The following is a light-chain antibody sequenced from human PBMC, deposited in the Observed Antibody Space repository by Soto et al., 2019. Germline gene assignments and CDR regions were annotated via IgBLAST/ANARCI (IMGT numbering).Light chain of an antibody. CDR3: QHLS. J-gene: IGKJ2*01. Sequence: VLTHSPGTLSLSPGERATLSCRASQTITSDFLAWYQHKPGHAPRLIICATCSRATGIPDRFSGSGSGTDFTLTIGCLEPEDFAVYYCQHLSFGRGTRLEIK. CDR2: ATC. CDR1: QTITSDF. V-gene: IGKV3-20*01.